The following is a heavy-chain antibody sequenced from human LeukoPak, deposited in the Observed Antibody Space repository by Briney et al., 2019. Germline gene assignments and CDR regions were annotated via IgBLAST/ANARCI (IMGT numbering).Heavy chain of an antibody. V-gene: IGHV3-49*03. D-gene: IGHD6-19*01. Sequence: GRSLRLSCIASGFTFGDYAMSWFRQAPGKGLEWAGFIRSKAYGGTTEYAASVKGRFTISRDDSKSIAYLQMNSLKTEDTAVYSCTASSGWYYFDYWGQGTLVTVSS. CDR3: TASSGWYYFDY. CDR1: GFTFGDYA. CDR2: IRSKAYGGTT. J-gene: IGHJ4*02.